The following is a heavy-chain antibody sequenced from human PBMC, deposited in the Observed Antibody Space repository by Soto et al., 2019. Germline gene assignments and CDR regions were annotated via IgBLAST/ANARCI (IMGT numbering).Heavy chain of an antibody. V-gene: IGHV3-23*01. Sequence: PGGSLRLSCAASGFTFISYAMSWVLQAPWKGLEWVSAISGSGGSTYYADSVKGRFTISRDNSKNTLYLQMNSLRAEDTAVYYCAKAPDYDILTGPEGYWGQGTLVTVSS. CDR2: ISGSGGST. D-gene: IGHD3-9*01. J-gene: IGHJ4*02. CDR3: AKAPDYDILTGPEGY. CDR1: GFTFISYA.